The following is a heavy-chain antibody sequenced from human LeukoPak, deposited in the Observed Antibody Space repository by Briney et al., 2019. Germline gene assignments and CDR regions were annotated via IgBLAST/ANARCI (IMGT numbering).Heavy chain of an antibody. CDR1: GFTFTSSA. J-gene: IGHJ6*02. CDR3: AAGLEDTAMVTADYYYYGMDV. D-gene: IGHD5-18*01. V-gene: IGHV1-58*01. CDR2: IVVGNGNT. Sequence: SVKVSCKASGFTFTSSAVQWVRQARGQRLEWIGWIVVGNGNTNYAQKFQERVTITRDMSTSTAYMELSSLRSEDTAVYYCAAGLEDTAMVTADYYYYGMDVWGQGTTVTVSS.